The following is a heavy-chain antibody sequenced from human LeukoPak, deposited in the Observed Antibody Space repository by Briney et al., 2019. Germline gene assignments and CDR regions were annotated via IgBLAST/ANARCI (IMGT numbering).Heavy chain of an antibody. V-gene: IGHV1-8*01. D-gene: IGHD6-6*01. J-gene: IGHJ4*02. Sequence: ASVKVSCKASGYTFTSYDINWVRQATGQGLEWMGWMNPNSGNTGYAQKFQGRVTMTRNTSISTAYMELRSLRSEDTAVYYCARASTRHSSSSSGYWGQGTLVTVSS. CDR3: ARASTRHSSSSSGY. CDR1: GYTFTSYD. CDR2: MNPNSGNT.